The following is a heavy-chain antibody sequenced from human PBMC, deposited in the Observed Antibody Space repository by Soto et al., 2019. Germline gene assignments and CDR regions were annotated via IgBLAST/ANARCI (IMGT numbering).Heavy chain of an antibody. J-gene: IGHJ6*02. Sequence: SQTLSLTCAISGDSVSSNSAAWNWIRQSPSRGLEWLGRTYYRSKWYNDYAVSVKSRITINPDTSKNQFSLQLNSVTPEDTAVYYCARDGSSGWYGTYYYYGMDVRGQGTTVTVSS. CDR3: ARDGSSGWYGTYYYYGMDV. V-gene: IGHV6-1*01. CDR1: GDSVSSNSAA. D-gene: IGHD6-19*01. CDR2: TYYRSKWYN.